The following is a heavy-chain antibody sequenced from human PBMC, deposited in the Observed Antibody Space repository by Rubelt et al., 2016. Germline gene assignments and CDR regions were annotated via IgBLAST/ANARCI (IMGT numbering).Heavy chain of an antibody. CDR3: ARGLFCSSTSCAYGMDV. V-gene: IGHV1-8*01. J-gene: IGHJ6*02. D-gene: IGHD2-2*01. Sequence: QVQLVQSGAEVKKPGASVKVSCKASGYTFTSYDINWVRQATGQGLEWMGWMNPNSGNTGYAQKFQGRVTMTRNTSISTAYMELSSLRSEDTAVYYCARGLFCSSTSCAYGMDVWGQGTTVTVSS. CDR1: GYTFTSYD. CDR2: MNPNSGNT.